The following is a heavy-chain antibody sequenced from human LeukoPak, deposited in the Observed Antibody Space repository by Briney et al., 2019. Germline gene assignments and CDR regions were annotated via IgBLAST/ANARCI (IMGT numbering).Heavy chain of an antibody. D-gene: IGHD3-10*01. Sequence: PGGSLRLSCAVSGFTFSDHSMTWIRQAPGKGLEWVSYISPSGSNTNYADSVKGRFTMSRDNAKNSLYLQMNSLRADDTAVYYCARVGYVLLWFGELVYWGQGTLVTVSS. CDR3: ARVGYVLLWFGELVY. CDR1: GFTFSDHS. J-gene: IGHJ4*02. CDR2: ISPSGSNT. V-gene: IGHV3-11*05.